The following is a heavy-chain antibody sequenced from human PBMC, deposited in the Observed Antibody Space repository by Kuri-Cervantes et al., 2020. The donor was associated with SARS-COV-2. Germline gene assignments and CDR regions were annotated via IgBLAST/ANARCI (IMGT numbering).Heavy chain of an antibody. CDR3: AREGDYSDFRRPNYYYYYMDV. CDR1: GGTFSSYA. Sequence: SVKVSCNASGGTFSSYAISWVRQAPGQGLEWMGGIIPIFGTANYAQKFQGRVTITTDESTSTAYMELSSLRSDDTAVYYCAREGDYSDFRRPNYYYYYMDVWGKGTTVTVSS. J-gene: IGHJ6*03. D-gene: IGHD4-11*01. V-gene: IGHV1-69*05. CDR2: IIPIFGTA.